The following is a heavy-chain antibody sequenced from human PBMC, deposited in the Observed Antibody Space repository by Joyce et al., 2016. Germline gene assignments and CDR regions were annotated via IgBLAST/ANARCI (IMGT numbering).Heavy chain of an antibody. V-gene: IGHV4-59*02. CDR2: ISSTGGT. J-gene: IGHJ4*02. CDR1: GDSVTSLF. D-gene: IGHD1-26*01. CDR3: ARDGGYYYFDY. Sequence: QVHLQESGPGLVKPSETLSLTCTVSGDSVTSLFWNWIRQPPGKGLEWVAHISSTGGTKYNPSLKSRATISLDAPRNQFSLKLTSVTAADTAIYYCARDGGYYYFDYWGQGTLVAVSS.